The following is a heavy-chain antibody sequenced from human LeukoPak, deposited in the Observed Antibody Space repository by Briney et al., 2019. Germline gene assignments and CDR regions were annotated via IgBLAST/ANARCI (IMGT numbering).Heavy chain of an antibody. D-gene: IGHD3-10*01. CDR2: INHSGST. CDR1: GGSFSGYY. J-gene: IGHJ2*01. Sequence: SETLSLTCAVNGGSFSGYYWSWIRQPPGKGLEWIGEINHSGSTNYNPSLKSRVTISVDTSKNQFSLKLSSVTAADTAVYYCALRRGAPNWYFDLWGRGTLVTVSS. V-gene: IGHV4-34*01. CDR3: ALRRGAPNWYFDL.